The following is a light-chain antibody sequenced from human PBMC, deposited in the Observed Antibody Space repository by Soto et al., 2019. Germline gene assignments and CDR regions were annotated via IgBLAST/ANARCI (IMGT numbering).Light chain of an antibody. CDR2: GAS. CDR3: QQYNSWPPWT. CDR1: QSVSSN. V-gene: IGKV3-15*01. Sequence: EIVMTQSPATLSVSPGERATLSCRASQSVSSNLAWYQQKPGQAPRRLIYGASTSATGIPPRFSGSGAGTEFTLTIISLQAEDFAVYYWQQYNSWPPWTFGQGTKVEIK. J-gene: IGKJ1*01.